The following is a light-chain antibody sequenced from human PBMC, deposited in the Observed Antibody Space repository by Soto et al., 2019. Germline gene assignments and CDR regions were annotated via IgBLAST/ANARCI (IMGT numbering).Light chain of an antibody. CDR3: QRYGSALFT. V-gene: IGKV3-20*01. CDR2: GAS. CDR1: QSFSSSY. Sequence: EIVLTQSPGTLSLPPGERATLSCRASQSFSSSYLAWYQQKPGQAPRLLIYGASSRATGIPDRFSGSGSGTDFTLTISSLEPEDFAVYYCQRYGSALFTFGPGTKVDVK. J-gene: IGKJ3*01.